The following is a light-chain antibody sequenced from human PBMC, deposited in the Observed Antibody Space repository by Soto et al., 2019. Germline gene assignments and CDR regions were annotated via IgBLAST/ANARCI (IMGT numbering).Light chain of an antibody. CDR2: GAS. CDR3: QQYGSSVIT. CDR1: QSVSSSY. J-gene: IGKJ5*01. Sequence: EIVLTQSPGTLSLSPREIATLSCRASQSVSSSYLAWYQQKPGQAPRLLIYGASSRATGIPDRFSGSGSGTDFTLTISRLEPEDFAVYYCQQYGSSVITFGQGTRLEIK. V-gene: IGKV3-20*01.